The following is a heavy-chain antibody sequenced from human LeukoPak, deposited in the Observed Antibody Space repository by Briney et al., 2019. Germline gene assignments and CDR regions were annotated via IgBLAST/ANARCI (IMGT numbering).Heavy chain of an antibody. V-gene: IGHV3-74*03. J-gene: IGHJ4*02. CDR1: GFTFSSAW. D-gene: IGHD4/OR15-4a*01. CDR2: ITNDGTT. Sequence: GGSLRLSCGASGFTFSSAWMHWVRQAPGTGLVWVSRITNDGTTTYADSVKGRFTISRDNAKNTLYLQMNSLRAEDTAVYYCVRDRVRPDYWGQGTLV. CDR3: VRDRVRPDY.